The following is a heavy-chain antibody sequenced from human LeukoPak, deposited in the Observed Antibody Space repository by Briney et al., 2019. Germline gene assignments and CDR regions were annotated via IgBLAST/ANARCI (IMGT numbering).Heavy chain of an antibody. CDR2: VHYSGST. CDR3: ARQGFVGCIYAWYY. J-gene: IGHJ4*02. CDR1: GGSISTYY. V-gene: IGHV4-59*01. Sequence: SETLSLTCTVSGGSISTYYWSWLRLPPGKGLEWIGQVHYSGSTDYNPSFKSRVTISLDTSKDQFSLKLSSVTAADTAVYYCARQGFVGCIYAWYYWGQGTLVTVSS. D-gene: IGHD2/OR15-2a*01.